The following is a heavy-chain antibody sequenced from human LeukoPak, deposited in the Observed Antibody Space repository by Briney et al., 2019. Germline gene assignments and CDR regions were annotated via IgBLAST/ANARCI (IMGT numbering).Heavy chain of an antibody. CDR3: ARESNYHGSGTGWFDP. V-gene: IGHV4-59*02. Sequence: SETLSLTCSVSGGSVSTYYWSWIRQPPGKGLEWVGSIHESGSSNSNSSLKSRVTISLDTSKNQFSLRLSSVIVADTAVYYCARESNYHGSGTGWFDPWGQGTLVTVSS. D-gene: IGHD3-10*01. CDR1: GGSVSTYY. CDR2: IHESGSS. J-gene: IGHJ5*02.